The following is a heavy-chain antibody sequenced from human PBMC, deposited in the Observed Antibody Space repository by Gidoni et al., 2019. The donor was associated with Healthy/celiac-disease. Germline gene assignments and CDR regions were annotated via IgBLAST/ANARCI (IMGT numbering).Heavy chain of an antibody. CDR1: GGSISSVWYY. CDR2: IYYSGST. CDR3: ARTPVVVAAIGDAFDI. Sequence: QVQLQESGPGLVKPSQNLSRTGTVSGGSISSVWYYWSWSRQHPGKGLEWMGYIYYSGSTYSNPSLKRLVTISVATSKNQFSLKLSSVTAADTAVYYCARTPVVVAAIGDAFDIWGHGTMVTVSS. J-gene: IGHJ3*02. D-gene: IGHD2-15*01. V-gene: IGHV4-31*01.